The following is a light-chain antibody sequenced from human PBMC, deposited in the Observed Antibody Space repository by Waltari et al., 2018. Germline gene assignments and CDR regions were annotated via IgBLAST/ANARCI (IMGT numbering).Light chain of an antibody. J-gene: IGLJ2*01. V-gene: IGLV1-47*01. Sequence: QSVLTQPPSASGTPGQRVTISCSGSSSNIGSNYVYWYQQLPGTAPKLLIYRNNQRPSGVPDRCSGSQSGTSASLAISGLRSDDESDYYCAAWDDSLSGPVFGGGTKLTVL. CDR1: SSNIGSNY. CDR3: AAWDDSLSGPV. CDR2: RNN.